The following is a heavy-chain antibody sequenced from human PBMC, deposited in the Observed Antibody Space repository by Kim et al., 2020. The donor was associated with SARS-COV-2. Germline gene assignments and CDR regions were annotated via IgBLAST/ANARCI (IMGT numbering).Heavy chain of an antibody. CDR1: GFTFSSYA. CDR2: ISYDGSNK. CDR3: ARDPQPCGGDCYFQYYFGY. Sequence: GGSLRLSCAASGFTFSSYAMHWVRQAPGKGLEWVAVISYDGSNKYYADSVKGRFTISRDNSKNTLYLQMNSLRAEDTAVYYCARDPQPCGGDCYFQYYFGYWGQGTLVTVSS. V-gene: IGHV3-30*04. D-gene: IGHD2-21*02. J-gene: IGHJ4*02.